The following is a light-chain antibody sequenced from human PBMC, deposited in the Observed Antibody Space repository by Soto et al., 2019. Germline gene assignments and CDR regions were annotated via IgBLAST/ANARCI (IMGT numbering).Light chain of an antibody. Sequence: QSALTQPPSASGSPGQSVTISCTGTSSDVGGYNYVSWYQQHPGKAPKLMIYEVSKRPSGVPDRFSGSKSGNTASLTVSGLQAGDEADYYCSSYAGSNNLVFGGGTKLTVL. J-gene: IGLJ3*02. CDR2: EVS. CDR3: SSYAGSNNLV. V-gene: IGLV2-8*01. CDR1: SSDVGGYNY.